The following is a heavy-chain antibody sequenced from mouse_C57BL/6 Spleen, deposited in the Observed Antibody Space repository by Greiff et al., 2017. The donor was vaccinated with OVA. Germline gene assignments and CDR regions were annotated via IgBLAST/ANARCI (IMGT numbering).Heavy chain of an antibody. CDR2: IYPGSGST. CDR3: ARQRRPYYFDY. CDR1: GYTFTSYW. J-gene: IGHJ2*01. V-gene: IGHV1-55*01. D-gene: IGHD3-2*02. Sequence: QVHVKQPGAELVKPGASVKMSCKASGYTFTSYWITWVKQRPGQGLEWIGDIYPGSGSTNYNEKFKSKATLTVDTSSSTAYMQLSSLTSEDSAVDYCARQRRPYYFDYWGQGTTLTVSA.